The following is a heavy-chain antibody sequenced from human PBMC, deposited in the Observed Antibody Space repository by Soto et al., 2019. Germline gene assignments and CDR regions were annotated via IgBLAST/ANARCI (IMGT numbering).Heavy chain of an antibody. D-gene: IGHD6-19*01. Sequence: GGSLRLSCAASGFTFSSYEMNWVRQAPGKGLEWVSYISSSGSTIYYADSVKGRFTISRDNAKNSLYLQMNSLRAEDTAVYYCARTQDSSGWYIAEYFQHWGQGTLVTVSS. J-gene: IGHJ1*01. CDR2: ISSSGSTI. V-gene: IGHV3-48*03. CDR3: ARTQDSSGWYIAEYFQH. CDR1: GFTFSSYE.